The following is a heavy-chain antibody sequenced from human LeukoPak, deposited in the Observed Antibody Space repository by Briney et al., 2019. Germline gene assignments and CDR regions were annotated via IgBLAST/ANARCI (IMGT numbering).Heavy chain of an antibody. CDR3: TGYEPYDAFDI. J-gene: IGHJ3*02. V-gene: IGHV1-69*05. CDR2: IIPIFGTA. D-gene: IGHD1-14*01. CDR1: GGTFSSYA. Sequence: SVKVSCKXSGGTFSSYAISWVRQAPGQGLEWMGRIIPIFGTANYAQKFQGRVTITTDESTSTAYMELSSLRSEDTAVYYCTGYEPYDAFDIWGQGTMVTVSS.